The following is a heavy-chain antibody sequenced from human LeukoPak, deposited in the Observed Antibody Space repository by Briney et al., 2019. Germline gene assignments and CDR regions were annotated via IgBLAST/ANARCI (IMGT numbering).Heavy chain of an antibody. CDR2: IYCIGST. J-gene: IGHJ4*02. CDR1: GGSISSYY. D-gene: IGHD7-27*01. CDR3: ARGAPELGM. V-gene: IGHV4-59*08. Sequence: SETLSLTCTVSGGSISSYYWSWIRQPPGKGLEWIGNIYCIGSTNYNPSLKSRVTISVDTSKNQFYLKLSSVTAADTAVYYCARGAPELGMWGQGTLVTVSS.